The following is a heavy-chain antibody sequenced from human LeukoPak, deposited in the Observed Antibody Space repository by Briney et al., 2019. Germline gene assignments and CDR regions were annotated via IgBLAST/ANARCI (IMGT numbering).Heavy chain of an antibody. Sequence: SETLSLTCTVSGGSISSGSYYWSWIRQPAGKGLEWIGRIYTSGSTNYNPSLKSRVTISVDTSKNQFSLKLSSVTAADTAVYYCARVTGYYDSSGHPIDWFDPWGQGTLVTVSS. D-gene: IGHD3-22*01. J-gene: IGHJ5*02. CDR3: ARVTGYYDSSGHPIDWFDP. CDR2: IYTSGST. CDR1: GGSISSGSYY. V-gene: IGHV4-61*02.